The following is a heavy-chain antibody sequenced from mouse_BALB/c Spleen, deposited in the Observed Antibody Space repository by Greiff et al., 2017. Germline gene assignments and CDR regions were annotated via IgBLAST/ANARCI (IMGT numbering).Heavy chain of an antibody. CDR2: ISYSGST. J-gene: IGHJ3*01. Sequence: EVQLQESGPSLAKPSQTLSLTCSVTGDSITSGYWNWIRKFPGNKLEYMGYISYSGSTYYNPSLKSRISITRDTSKNQYYLQLNSVTTEDTATYYCARSKFITTPFAYWGQGTLVTVSA. CDR3: ARSKFITTPFAY. CDR1: GDSITSGY. V-gene: IGHV3-8*02. D-gene: IGHD1-2*01.